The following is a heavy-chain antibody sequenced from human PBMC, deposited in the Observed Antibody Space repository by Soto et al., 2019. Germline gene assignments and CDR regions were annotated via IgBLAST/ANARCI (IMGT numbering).Heavy chain of an antibody. CDR1: GFTFSSYA. Sequence: GGSLRLSCAASGFTFSSYAMSWVRQAPGKGLEWVSGISWNSGSIGYADSVKGRFTISRDNAKNSLYLQMNSLRAEDTALYYCAKDRDESGSYFDYWGQGTLVTVSS. CDR2: ISWNSGSI. D-gene: IGHD1-26*01. J-gene: IGHJ4*02. V-gene: IGHV3-9*01. CDR3: AKDRDESGSYFDY.